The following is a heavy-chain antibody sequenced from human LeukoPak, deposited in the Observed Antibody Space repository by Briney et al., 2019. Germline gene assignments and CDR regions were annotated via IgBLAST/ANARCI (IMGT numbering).Heavy chain of an antibody. J-gene: IGHJ4*02. CDR2: ISYDGSKN. CDR1: GFTFNDFA. Sequence: GRSLRLSCAASGFTFNDFAMHWVRQAPGKGLEWVAVISYDGSKNYYADSVKGRFTTSRDNAKNSLSLRLDSLRAEDTAVYYCARGHYDVLTSSYKWTPDYWGQGTLVTVSS. D-gene: IGHD3-9*01. CDR3: ARGHYDVLTSSYKWTPDY. V-gene: IGHV3-30*07.